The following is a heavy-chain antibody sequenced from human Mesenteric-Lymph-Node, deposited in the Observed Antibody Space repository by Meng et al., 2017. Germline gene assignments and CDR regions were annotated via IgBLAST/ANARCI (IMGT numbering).Heavy chain of an antibody. CDR3: ARGDTSSWNNFDY. J-gene: IGHJ4*02. CDR2: INSDGSST. CDR1: GFTFSSYW. V-gene: IGHV3-74*01. D-gene: IGHD6-13*01. Sequence: GESLKISCAAPGFTFSSYWMHWVRQAPGKGLVWVSRINSDGSSTSYADSVKGRFTISRDNAKNTLYLQMNSLRAEDTAVYYCARGDTSSWNNFDYWGQGTLVTVSS.